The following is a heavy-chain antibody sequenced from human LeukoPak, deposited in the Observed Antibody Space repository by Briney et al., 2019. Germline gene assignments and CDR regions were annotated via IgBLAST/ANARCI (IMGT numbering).Heavy chain of an antibody. CDR2: ISYDGSNK. V-gene: IGHV3-30*03. Sequence: GGSLRLSCVASGFTFSSYGMHWARQAPGKGLECGAVISYDGSNKYYADSVKGRFTISRDNSKNTLYLQMNSLRAEHTAVYYCAGAKSSSWTAFDYWGQGTLVTVSS. CDR1: GFTFSSYG. D-gene: IGHD6-13*01. J-gene: IGHJ4*02. CDR3: AGAKSSSWTAFDY.